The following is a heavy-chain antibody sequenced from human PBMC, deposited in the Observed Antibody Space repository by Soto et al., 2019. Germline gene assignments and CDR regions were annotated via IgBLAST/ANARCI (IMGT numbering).Heavy chain of an antibody. Sequence: SVKVSCKASGGTFSSYAISWVRQAPGQGLEWMGGIIPIFGTANYAQKFQGRVTITADESTSTAYMELSSLRSEDTAVYYCARVISYSSSWYGAFDIWGQGTMVTVSS. D-gene: IGHD6-13*01. CDR2: IIPIFGTA. V-gene: IGHV1-69*13. CDR3: ARVISYSSSWYGAFDI. J-gene: IGHJ3*02. CDR1: GGTFSSYA.